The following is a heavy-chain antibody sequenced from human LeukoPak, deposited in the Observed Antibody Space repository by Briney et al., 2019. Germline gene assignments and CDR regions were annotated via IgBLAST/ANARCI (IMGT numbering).Heavy chain of an antibody. Sequence: SETLSLTCTVSGGSVNGYYWNWIRQAPGKGLEWIGFIYYSGLTVYSPSLQSRVSMSVDTSRNQFSPDLSSVTAADTALYYCARDPPEDEWNSLDSWGQGILVTVSS. CDR1: GGSVNGYY. D-gene: IGHD1-7*01. V-gene: IGHV4-59*02. J-gene: IGHJ4*02. CDR2: IYYSGLT. CDR3: ARDPPEDEWNSLDS.